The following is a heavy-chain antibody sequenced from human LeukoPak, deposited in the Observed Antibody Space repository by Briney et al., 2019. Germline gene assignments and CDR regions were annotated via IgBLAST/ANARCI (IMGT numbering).Heavy chain of an antibody. J-gene: IGHJ4*02. V-gene: IGHV3-74*01. CDR1: GFSFSSYW. CDR3: GRDRSAPYYDLDY. D-gene: IGHD2/OR15-2a*01. CDR2: VNSDGSST. Sequence: PGGSLRLSCAVSGFSFSSYWMHWVRQAPGEGLVWVSRVNSDGSSTSYADSVKGRFTISRDNAKNTLYLQMNSLRAEDTAVYYCGRDRSAPYYDLDYWGQGTLVTVSS.